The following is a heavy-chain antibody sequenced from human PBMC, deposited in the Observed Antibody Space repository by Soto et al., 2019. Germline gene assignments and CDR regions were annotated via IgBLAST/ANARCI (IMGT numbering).Heavy chain of an antibody. J-gene: IGHJ5*02. V-gene: IGHV4-59*01. Sequence: SETLSLTCNVSGGSISRYHWSWIRQPPGKGLEWIGYIHYSGSTKYNPSLKSRVTISVDTSKNQFSLKLTSVTAADTAVYFCARVPAVASTIPSLWFDPWGQGTLVTVSS. D-gene: IGHD6-19*01. CDR3: ARVPAVASTIPSLWFDP. CDR2: IHYSGST. CDR1: GGSISRYH.